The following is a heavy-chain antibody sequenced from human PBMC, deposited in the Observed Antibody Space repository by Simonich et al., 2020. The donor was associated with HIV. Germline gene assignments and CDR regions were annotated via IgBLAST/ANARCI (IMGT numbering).Heavy chain of an antibody. CDR2: ISSSSSYI. CDR3: ARDGRKGSSTSCSDY. D-gene: IGHD2-2*01. Sequence: EVQLVESGGGLVKPGGSLRLSCAASGFIFSSYSMNWVRQAQGKGLEWVSSISSSSSYIYYADSVKGRFTISRYNAKNSLYLQMNSLRAEDTAVYYCARDGRKGSSTSCSDYWGQGTLVTVSS. V-gene: IGHV3-21*01. CDR1: GFIFSSYS. J-gene: IGHJ4*02.